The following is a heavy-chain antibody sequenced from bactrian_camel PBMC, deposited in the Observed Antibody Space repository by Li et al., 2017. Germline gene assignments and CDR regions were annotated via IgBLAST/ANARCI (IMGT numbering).Heavy chain of an antibody. D-gene: IGHD2*01. J-gene: IGHJ4*01. CDR2: ISMGGGTT. CDR3: AADVRGSGSCHTQVDYTY. CDR1: GFTFSNYY. Sequence: VQLVESGGGLVQPGGSLRLSCAASGFTFSNYYLSWVRQAPGKGLEWVSSISMGGGTTYYADAVKGRFTISRDNAKNTVYLQMDNLKSEDSAMYYCAADVRGSGSCHTQVDYTYWGQGTQVTVS. V-gene: IGHV3S40*01.